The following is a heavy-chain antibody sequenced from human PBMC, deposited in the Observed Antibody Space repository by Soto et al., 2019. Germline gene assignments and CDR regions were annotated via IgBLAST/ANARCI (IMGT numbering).Heavy chain of an antibody. Sequence: GESLKISCAASGFTFSNAWMSWVRQAPGKGLEWVGRIKSKTDGGTTDYAAPVKGRFTISRDDSKNTLYLQMNSLKTEDTAVYYCTTDAFLPGITIFGVVIIGNGYWGQGTLVTVSS. CDR3: TTDAFLPGITIFGVVIIGNGY. D-gene: IGHD3-3*01. V-gene: IGHV3-15*01. J-gene: IGHJ4*02. CDR2: IKSKTDGGTT. CDR1: GFTFSNAW.